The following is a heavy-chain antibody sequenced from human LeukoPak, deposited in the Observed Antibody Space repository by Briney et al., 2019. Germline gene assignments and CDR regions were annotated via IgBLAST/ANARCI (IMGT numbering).Heavy chain of an antibody. CDR1: GFTFRSYG. CDR2: ISGSGGST. D-gene: IGHD5-18*01. J-gene: IGHJ5*01. Sequence: GGSLRLSCAASGFTFRSYGMSWVRQAPGKGLEWVSAISGSGGSTYYADSVKGRFTISRDNSKNTLYLQMNSLRAEDTAVYYCARAPQQLWFDYWGQGTLVTVSS. V-gene: IGHV3-23*01. CDR3: ARAPQQLWFDY.